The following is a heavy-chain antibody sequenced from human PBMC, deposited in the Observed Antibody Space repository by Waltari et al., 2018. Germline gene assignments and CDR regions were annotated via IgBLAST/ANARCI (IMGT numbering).Heavy chain of an antibody. CDR3: VRATLVGASTRAGLDP. V-gene: IGHV3-74*01. J-gene: IGHJ5*02. CDR1: GFPFSSYW. CDR2: PRGDGSST. Sequence: EVQLVEFGGGLVQPGGSLRLSCAASGFPFSSYWIPGVRHAPGRGRGWVSRPRGDGSSTSDADSVKGRFTLSRDNAKNTLYLQMNSLRVEDTAVYYCVRATLVGASTRAGLDPWGQGTLVTVSS. D-gene: IGHD1-26*01.